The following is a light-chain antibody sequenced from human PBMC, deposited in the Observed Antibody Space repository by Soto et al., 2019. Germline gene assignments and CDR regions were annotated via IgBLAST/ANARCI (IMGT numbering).Light chain of an antibody. Sequence: QSALTQPASVSGSPGQSITISCTGSSSDVGVSNLVSWYQQHPGKAPKLIIYEVSQRPSGVSNRFSGSKSGNTASLTISGLQADDGGDYYCFSYANRRWLFGAGTKVTVL. CDR2: EVS. V-gene: IGLV2-23*02. CDR3: FSYANRRWL. J-gene: IGLJ3*02. CDR1: SSDVGVSNL.